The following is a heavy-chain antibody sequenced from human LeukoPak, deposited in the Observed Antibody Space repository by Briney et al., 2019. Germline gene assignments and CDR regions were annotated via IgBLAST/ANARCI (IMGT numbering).Heavy chain of an antibody. CDR1: GFTFSSYW. Sequence: GGSLRLSCVGSGFTFSSYWMNWVRQAPGKGLEWVANINQDGSARYYVDSVKGRFTISRDNAKNSVFLQMNSLRAEDTAVYYCARSMDAWGQGTTVTVSS. CDR2: INQDGSAR. V-gene: IGHV3-7*01. CDR3: ARSMDA. J-gene: IGHJ6*02.